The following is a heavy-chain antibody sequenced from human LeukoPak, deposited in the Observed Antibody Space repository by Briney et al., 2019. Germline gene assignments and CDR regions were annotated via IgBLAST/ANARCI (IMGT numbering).Heavy chain of an antibody. CDR3: ASFQKQV. Sequence: ASVKVSCKASGYTFTSYDINWVRQAPGQGLEWVGWMSPNSGNTGSAQKFQGRVTMTRNTSISTAYMELSSLRSEDTAVYYCASFQKQVWGQGTLVTVSS. CDR1: GYTFTSYD. CDR2: MSPNSGNT. J-gene: IGHJ4*02. V-gene: IGHV1-8*01.